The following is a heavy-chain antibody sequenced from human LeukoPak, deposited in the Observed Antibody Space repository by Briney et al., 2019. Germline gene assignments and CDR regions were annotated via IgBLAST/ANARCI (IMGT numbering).Heavy chain of an antibody. CDR1: GGSISSGGYS. CDR2: IYHSGST. J-gene: IGHJ4*02. V-gene: IGHV4-30-2*01. D-gene: IGHD5-12*01. Sequence: PSQTLSLTCAVSGGSISSGGYSWSWIRQPPGKGLEWIGYIYHSGSTYYNPSLKSRVTISVGRSKNQFSLKLSSVTAADTAVYYCARENSGCIDYWGQGALVTVSS. CDR3: ARENSGCIDY.